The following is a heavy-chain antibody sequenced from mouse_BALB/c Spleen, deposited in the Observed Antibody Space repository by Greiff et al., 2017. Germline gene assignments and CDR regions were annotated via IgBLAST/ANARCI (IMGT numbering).Heavy chain of an antibody. V-gene: IGHV1-54*01. CDR2: INPGSGGT. CDR1: GYAFTNYL. J-gene: IGHJ4*01. Sequence: VQLQQSGAELVRPGTSVKVSCKASGYAFTNYLIEWVKQRPGQGLEWIGVINPGSGGTNYNEKFKGKATLTADKSSSTAYMQLSSLTSDDSAVYFCARGWSYYAMDYWGQGTSVTVSS. CDR3: ARGWSYYAMDY. D-gene: IGHD1-1*02.